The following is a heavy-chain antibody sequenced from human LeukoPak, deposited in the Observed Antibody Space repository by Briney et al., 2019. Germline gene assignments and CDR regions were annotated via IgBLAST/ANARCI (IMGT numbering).Heavy chain of an antibody. V-gene: IGHV3-11*01. J-gene: IGHJ2*01. CDR2: ISSSGSTI. D-gene: IGHD3-22*01. CDR1: GFTFSDYY. CDR3: AKDTPSSGYAYWYFDL. Sequence: GGSLRLSCAASGFTFSDYYMSWIRQAPGKGLEWVSYISSSGSTIYYADSVKGRFTISRDNAKNSLYLQMNSLRAEDTAVYYCAKDTPSSGYAYWYFDLWGRGTLVTVSS.